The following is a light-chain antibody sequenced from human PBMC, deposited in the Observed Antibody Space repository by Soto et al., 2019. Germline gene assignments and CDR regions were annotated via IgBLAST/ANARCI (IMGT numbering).Light chain of an antibody. J-gene: IGKJ3*01. Sequence: DIQMTQAPSTLSASVGDRVTITCRASQSISKWLAWYQQKPGKAPKLLIYQASSLESGVPSTLTFSRSATEFTLNIRSKQPGAFECYNWQHYNYHAWFTFGPGTKVDIK. V-gene: IGKV1-5*03. CDR1: QSISKW. CDR3: QHYNYHAWFT. CDR2: QAS.